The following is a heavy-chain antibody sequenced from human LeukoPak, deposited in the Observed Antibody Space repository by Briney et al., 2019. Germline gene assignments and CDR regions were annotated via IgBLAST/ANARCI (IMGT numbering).Heavy chain of an antibody. CDR3: ARGNWACSSTSCYTDDY. J-gene: IGHJ4*02. CDR1: GGTFSSYA. Sequence: EASVNVSCKASGGTFSSYAISWVRQAPGQGLAWMGRIIPILGIANYAQKFQGRVTITADKSTSTAYMELSSLRSEDTAVYYCARGNWACSSTSCYTDDYWGRGTLVTVSS. CDR2: IIPILGIA. D-gene: IGHD2-2*02. V-gene: IGHV1-69*04.